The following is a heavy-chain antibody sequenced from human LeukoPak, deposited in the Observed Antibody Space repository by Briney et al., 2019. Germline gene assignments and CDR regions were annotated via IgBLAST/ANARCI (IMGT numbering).Heavy chain of an antibody. CDR3: VRHCCSTPSKRTFDI. D-gene: IGHD2-2*01. Sequence: SETLSLTCAVYGGSFSGYYWGCIRQFPGKGLEWIGTISGGGSTYYNPSLESRVIISVDTSKNQFSLKLSSVTAADTAVYYCVRHCCSTPSKRTFDIWGQGTLVTVSS. CDR1: GGSFSGYY. J-gene: IGHJ3*02. V-gene: IGHV4-34*01. CDR2: ISGGGST.